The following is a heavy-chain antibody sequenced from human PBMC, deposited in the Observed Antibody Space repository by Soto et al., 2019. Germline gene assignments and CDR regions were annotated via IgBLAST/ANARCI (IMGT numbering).Heavy chain of an antibody. CDR1: GGTFSSYA. V-gene: IGHV1-69*13. J-gene: IGHJ6*01. CDR2: IIPIFGTA. Sequence: PVKVSCKASGGTFSSYAISWVRQAPGQGLEWVGGIIPIFGTANYAQKFQGRVTITADESTSTAYMELSSLRSEDTAVYYCADRNYYYGMDVWGQGTTVTVSS. CDR3: ADRNYYYGMDV.